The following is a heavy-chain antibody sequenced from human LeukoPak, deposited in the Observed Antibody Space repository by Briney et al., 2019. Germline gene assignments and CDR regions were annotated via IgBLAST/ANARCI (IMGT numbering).Heavy chain of an antibody. V-gene: IGHV3-30*02. CDR1: GFTFSSYG. CDR3: AKGERGYCSSTTCYAVD. J-gene: IGHJ4*02. D-gene: IGHD2-2*01. CDR2: IRFDGSNK. Sequence: GWSLRLSCPASGFTFSSYGMHWLRPAPGKGLEGVSFIRFDGSNKFYADSVKGRFTISRDNSKNTLYLQMNSLRVEDTAVYYCAKGERGYCSSTTCYAVDWGQGTLVTVSS.